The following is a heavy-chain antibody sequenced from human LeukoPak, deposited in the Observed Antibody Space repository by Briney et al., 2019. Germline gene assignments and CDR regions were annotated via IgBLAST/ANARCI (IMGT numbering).Heavy chain of an antibody. CDR1: GHSTINSYY. CDR3: ARDSIFGVVLDY. D-gene: IGHD3-3*01. J-gene: IGHJ4*02. Sequence: PSETLSLTCTVSGHSTINSYYWGWIRPPPGKGLEWIGSIYHTGSTYYNPSLKSRVTISVDTSKNQFSLKLSSVTAADTAVYYCARDSIFGVVLDYWGQGTLVTVSS. V-gene: IGHV4-38-2*02. CDR2: IYHTGST.